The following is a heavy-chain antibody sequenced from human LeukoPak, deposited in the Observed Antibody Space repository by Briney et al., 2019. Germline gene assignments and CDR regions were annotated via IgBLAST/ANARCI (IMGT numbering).Heavy chain of an antibody. CDR2: ISASGGRT. J-gene: IGHJ4*02. Sequence: GGSLRLSCAASGFTFSSYAMSWVRQALGKGLEWVSVISASGGRTSYADSVKGRFTVSRDNSKNTLYLQMNSLRAEDTAVYYCAKYKLMTTVPTPDYWGQGTLVTVSS. CDR3: AKYKLMTTVPTPDY. D-gene: IGHD4-17*01. V-gene: IGHV3-23*01. CDR1: GFTFSSYA.